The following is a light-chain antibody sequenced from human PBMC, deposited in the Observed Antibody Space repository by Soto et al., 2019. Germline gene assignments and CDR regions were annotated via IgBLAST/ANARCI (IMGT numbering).Light chain of an antibody. CDR2: GNS. CDR3: QSYDSSSVV. CDR1: SSNIGAGYD. Sequence: QSVLTQPPSVSGAPGQRVTISCTGSSSNIGAGYDVHWYQQLPGTAPKLLIYGNSNRPSVVPDRFSGSKSGTSASLAITGLQAEDEADYYCQSYDSSSVVFGGGTKLTVL. J-gene: IGLJ2*01. V-gene: IGLV1-40*01.